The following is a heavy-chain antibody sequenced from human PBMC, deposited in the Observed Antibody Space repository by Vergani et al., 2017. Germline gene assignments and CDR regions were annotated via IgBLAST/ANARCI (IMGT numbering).Heavy chain of an antibody. D-gene: IGHD3-16*01. J-gene: IGHJ3*02. CDR2: IYWNDDK. CDR1: GFSLSTSGVG. CDR3: AHEYYDQNAVDI. Sequence: QITLKESGPTLVKPTQTLTLTCTFSGFSLSTSGVGVGWIRQPPGKALEWLALIYWNDDKRYSPSLKSRLTITKDTSKNQVVLTMTNMDPVDTATYYCAHEYYDQNAVDIWGQGTMVTVSS. V-gene: IGHV2-5*01.